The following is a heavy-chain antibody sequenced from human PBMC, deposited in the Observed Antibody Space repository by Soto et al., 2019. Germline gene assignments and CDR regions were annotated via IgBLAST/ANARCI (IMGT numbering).Heavy chain of an antibody. V-gene: IGHV3-30*03. J-gene: IGHJ6*02. CDR2: ISYDGSTQ. Sequence: CVDFGVSFIIKKMHWVRQAPGKGLECLAVISYDGSTQYHADSVKGRFTISRDNSTSTVYMELSSLRSEDTAVYYSARDERNGYYIPYYYYYYGMDVWGQGTTVTVSS. CDR3: ARDERNGYYIPYYYYYYGMDV. D-gene: IGHD3-3*01. CDR1: GVSFIIKK.